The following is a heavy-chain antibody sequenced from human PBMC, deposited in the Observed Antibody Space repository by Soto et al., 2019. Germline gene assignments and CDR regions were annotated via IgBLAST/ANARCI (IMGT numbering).Heavy chain of an antibody. CDR2: ISGSGGRT. J-gene: IGHJ4*02. Sequence: EVQLLDSGGGLVQPGGSLRLSCAASGFTFSSYAMSWVRQAPGKGLEWVSGISGSGGRTYYADSVKGRFTISRDNSKHTLYLQMNSLRAEDTAVYYCAKGYYYDSSGYWALGYWGQGTLVTVSS. CDR1: GFTFSSYA. V-gene: IGHV3-23*01. D-gene: IGHD3-22*01. CDR3: AKGYYYDSSGYWALGY.